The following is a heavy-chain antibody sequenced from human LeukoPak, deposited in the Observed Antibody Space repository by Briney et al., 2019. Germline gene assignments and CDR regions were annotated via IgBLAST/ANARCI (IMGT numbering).Heavy chain of an antibody. Sequence: GGSLRLSCAASGFTFSGYGMHWVGQAPGKGLEWVAFIRYDGSNKYYADSVKGRFTISRDKSKNTLYLQMNSLRAEDTAVYYCAKEVVYYDSSGYSPFDYWGQGTLVTVSS. CDR2: IRYDGSNK. CDR3: AKEVVYYDSSGYSPFDY. J-gene: IGHJ4*02. D-gene: IGHD3-22*01. V-gene: IGHV3-30*02. CDR1: GFTFSGYG.